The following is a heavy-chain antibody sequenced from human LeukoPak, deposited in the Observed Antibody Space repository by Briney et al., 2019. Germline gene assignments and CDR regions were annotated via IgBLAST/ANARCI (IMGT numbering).Heavy chain of an antibody. CDR1: GGSISSYY. V-gene: IGHV4-59*01. Sequence: PSETLSLTCTVSGGSISSYYWSWIRQPPGKGLEWIGYIYYSGSTNYNPSLKSRVTISVDTSKNQFSLKLSSVTAADTAVYFCARGYSATYGRFDPWGQGTLVTVSS. CDR3: ARGYSATYGRFDP. CDR2: IYYSGST. J-gene: IGHJ5*02. D-gene: IGHD1-26*01.